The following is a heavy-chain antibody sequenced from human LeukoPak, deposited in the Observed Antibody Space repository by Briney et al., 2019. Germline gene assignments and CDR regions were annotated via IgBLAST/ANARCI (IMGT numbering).Heavy chain of an antibody. Sequence: GGSLRLSCAASGFTFGSSAMSWVRQAPGKGPEWVSTFSRSGPDTYYADSVKGRFTIFRDNSKSTLYLQMNSLRAEDTAVYYCAKGSLGSWYYFDYWGQGTLVTVSS. CDR3: AKGSLGSWYYFDY. CDR2: FSRSGPDT. V-gene: IGHV3-23*01. J-gene: IGHJ4*02. D-gene: IGHD6-13*01. CDR1: GFTFGSSA.